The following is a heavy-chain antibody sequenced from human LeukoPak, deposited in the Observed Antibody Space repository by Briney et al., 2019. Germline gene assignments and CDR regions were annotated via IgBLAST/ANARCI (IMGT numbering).Heavy chain of an antibody. CDR1: GFTFSSYG. Sequence: GGSLRLSCAASGFTFSSYGMHWVRQAPGKGLEWVAVISYDGSNKYYADSGKDRFTISRDNSKNTVYLQMNSLRTEDTAVYYCARDLRYSLDYWGQGTLVTVSS. D-gene: IGHD3-16*01. CDR3: ARDLRYSLDY. J-gene: IGHJ4*02. CDR2: ISYDGSNK. V-gene: IGHV3-30*03.